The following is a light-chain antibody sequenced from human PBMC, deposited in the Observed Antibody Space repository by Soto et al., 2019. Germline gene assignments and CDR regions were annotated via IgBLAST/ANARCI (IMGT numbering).Light chain of an antibody. CDR3: QQSFSIPWP. V-gene: IGKV1-39*01. CDR1: QYIGTY. Sequence: DIQMTQSPSSLSTSVGDRVTITCRASQYIGTYLNWYQQKPGEAPKLLMSSASRFKSGVPSTFSSSVSGTDFILTISLLQPGDFASYYCQQSFSIPWPFCQGTRVEIK. CDR2: SAS. J-gene: IGKJ1*01.